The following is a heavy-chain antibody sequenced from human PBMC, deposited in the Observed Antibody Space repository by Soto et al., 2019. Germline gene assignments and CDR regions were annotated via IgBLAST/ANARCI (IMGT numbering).Heavy chain of an antibody. V-gene: IGHV4-59*01. Sequence: QVQLQESGPGLVKPSETLSLTCTVSGGSISSYYWSWIRQPPGKGLEWIGYIYYSGSTNYNPSLKSRVTISVDTSKNQFSLKLSSVTAADTAVYYCARGIGSSYDPEYFQHWGQGTLVTVSS. CDR1: GGSISSYY. CDR3: ARGIGSSYDPEYFQH. D-gene: IGHD6-13*01. CDR2: IYYSGST. J-gene: IGHJ1*01.